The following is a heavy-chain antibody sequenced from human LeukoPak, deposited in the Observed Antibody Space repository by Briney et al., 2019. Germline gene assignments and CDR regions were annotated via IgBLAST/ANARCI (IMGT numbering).Heavy chain of an antibody. CDR1: GVTVSTNY. V-gene: IGHV3-53*01. CDR3: ARGPRYYYDSSGYYPDAFDI. Sequence: GSLRLSCAASGVTVSTNYMSWVRQAPGKGLEWVSVIYSGGSTSYADSVKGRFTISRDNSNNTLYLQLNSLSAEDTAVYYCARGPRYYYDSSGYYPDAFDIWGQGTMVTVSS. CDR2: IYSGGST. J-gene: IGHJ3*02. D-gene: IGHD3-22*01.